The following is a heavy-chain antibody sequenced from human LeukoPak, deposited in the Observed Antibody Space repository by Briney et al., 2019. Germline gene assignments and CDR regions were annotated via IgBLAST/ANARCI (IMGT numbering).Heavy chain of an antibody. CDR2: INPSGGST. CDR3: ARAVGNDVGAFDI. Sequence: ASVNVSCKASVYTFTSYYMHWVRQPPGQGLEWMGIINPSGGSTSYAQKFQGRVTMTRDTSTSTVYMELSSLRSEDTAVYYCARAVGNDVGAFDIWGQGTMVTVSS. J-gene: IGHJ3*02. V-gene: IGHV1-46*03. D-gene: IGHD1-1*01. CDR1: VYTFTSYY.